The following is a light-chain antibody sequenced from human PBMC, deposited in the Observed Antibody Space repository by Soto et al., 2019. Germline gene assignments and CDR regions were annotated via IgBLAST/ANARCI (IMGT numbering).Light chain of an antibody. CDR2: EAS. Sequence: DSQLTQCPSLLSAAMGDRGTIACGASDDIRTFLDWYQKKTGKAPKRLIYEASTLQSGVPSRLRGSGYGTELTITISGMMNEDFEAYQCQQLYTLTFTFGHGTRLEIK. CDR3: QQLYTLTFT. J-gene: IGKJ5*01. CDR1: DDIRTF. V-gene: IGKV1-9*01.